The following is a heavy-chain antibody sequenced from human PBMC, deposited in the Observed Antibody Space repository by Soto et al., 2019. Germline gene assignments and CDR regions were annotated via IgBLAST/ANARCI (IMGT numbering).Heavy chain of an antibody. D-gene: IGHD5-12*01. J-gene: IGHJ4*02. Sequence: SVKASSKARGGSFNSNSIRWVRQAPGQGLEWMGRIIPILGIANYAQKFQGRVTITRDTSASTAYMELSSLRSEDTAVYYCARQAEGGYNYGYWGQGTLVTVSS. CDR1: GGSFNSNS. CDR3: ARQAEGGYNYGY. CDR2: IIPILGIA. V-gene: IGHV1-69*02.